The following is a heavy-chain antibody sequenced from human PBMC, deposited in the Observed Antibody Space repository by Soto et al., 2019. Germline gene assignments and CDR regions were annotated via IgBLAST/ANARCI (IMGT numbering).Heavy chain of an antibody. CDR2: IIPIFGTA. Sequence: SVKVSCKASGGTFSSYAISWVRQAPGQGLEWMGGIIPIFGTANYAQKFQGRVTITADESTSTAYMELSSLRSEDTAVYYCARDLLKGSSGHSCNQDYWGQGTLVT. D-gene: IGHD2-2*01. J-gene: IGHJ4*02. V-gene: IGHV1-69*13. CDR1: GGTFSSYA. CDR3: ARDLLKGSSGHSCNQDY.